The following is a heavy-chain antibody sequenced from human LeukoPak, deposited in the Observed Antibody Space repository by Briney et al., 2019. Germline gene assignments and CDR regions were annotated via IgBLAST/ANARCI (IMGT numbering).Heavy chain of an antibody. CDR3: AKGGKGFPLGLRFDS. Sequence: KPSETLSLTCTVXGXXXXXXXXXXXXXPXXXXLXXXXXIXYSXXTNXXPSLKXRVTIXVDTSKNQFSLKLTSLTAADTAVYYCAKGGKGFPLGLRFDSWGQGTLVSVSS. J-gene: IGHJ4*02. CDR2: IXYSXXT. V-gene: IGHV4-59*01. D-gene: IGHD2-21*01. CDR1: GXXXXXXX.